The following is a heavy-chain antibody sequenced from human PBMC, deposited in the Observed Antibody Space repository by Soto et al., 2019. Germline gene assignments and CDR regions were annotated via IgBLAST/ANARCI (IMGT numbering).Heavy chain of an antibody. D-gene: IGHD2-8*01. CDR3: ARIDPPLMLAWFDP. J-gene: IGHJ5*02. V-gene: IGHV4-59*01. Sequence: SETLSLTGTVSGGSISSNYWSLIRQPPGKGLEWIGYIYYSGSTNYNSSLKSRVTISVHTSKNQFSLKLTSVTAADTAVYYCARIDPPLMLAWFDPWGQGTLVTVSS. CDR2: IYYSGST. CDR1: GGSISSNY.